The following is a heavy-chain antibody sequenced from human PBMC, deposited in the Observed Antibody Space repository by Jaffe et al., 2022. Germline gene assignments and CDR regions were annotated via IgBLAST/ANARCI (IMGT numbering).Heavy chain of an antibody. CDR2: IYYSGST. D-gene: IGHD3-22*01. CDR3: ARFSTYYYDSSGYYYALRLDYFDY. J-gene: IGHJ4*02. CDR1: GGSISSYY. V-gene: IGHV4-59*01. Sequence: QVQLQESGPGLVKPSETLSLTCTVSGGSISSYYWSWIRQPPGKGLEWIGYIYYSGSTNYNPSLKSRVTISVDTSKNQFSLKLSSVTAADTAVYYCARFSTYYYDSSGYYYALRLDYFDYWGQGTLVTVSS.